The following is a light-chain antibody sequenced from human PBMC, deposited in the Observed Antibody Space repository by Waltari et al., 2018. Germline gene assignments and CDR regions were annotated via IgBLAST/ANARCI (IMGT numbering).Light chain of an antibody. J-gene: IGLJ3*02. CDR1: SSDVGLYKY. Sequence: QSALTQPPSASGSPGQSVTISCTGTSSDVGLYKYVPWYHQPPGKAPNVLIFEVRKRPSGVPDRFSAAKSANPASLTVSGLQAADEADYYCSSYAGSNTWVFGGGTKLTVL. CDR2: EVR. CDR3: SSYAGSNTWV. V-gene: IGLV2-8*01.